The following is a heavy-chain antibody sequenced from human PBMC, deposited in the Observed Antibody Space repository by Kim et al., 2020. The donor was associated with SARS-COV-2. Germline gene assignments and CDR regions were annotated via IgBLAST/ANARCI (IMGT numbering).Heavy chain of an antibody. CDR2: ISSSSSYI. D-gene: IGHD2-15*01. CDR3: ARGHVEDIVVVVAPFDP. Sequence: GGSLRLSCAASGFTFSSYSMNWVRQAPGKGLEWVSSISSSSSYIYYADSVKGRFTISRDNAKNSLYLQMNSLRAEDTAVYYCARGHVEDIVVVVAPFDPWGQGTLVTVSS. J-gene: IGHJ5*02. CDR1: GFTFSSYS. V-gene: IGHV3-21*01.